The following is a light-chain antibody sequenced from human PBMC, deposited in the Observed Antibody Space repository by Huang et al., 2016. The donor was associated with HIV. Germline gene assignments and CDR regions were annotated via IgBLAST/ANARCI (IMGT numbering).Light chain of an antibody. Sequence: EIILTQSPATLSLSPGERATLSCRASQSVGSYLAWYQHKPGQAPRLLIYDASNRATGIPARFSGGGSGTDFTLTIRGLEPDDFAVYFCQQRSNRTPTTFGQGTKVE. CDR1: QSVGSY. V-gene: IGKV3-11*01. J-gene: IGKJ1*01. CDR3: QQRSNRTPTT. CDR2: DAS.